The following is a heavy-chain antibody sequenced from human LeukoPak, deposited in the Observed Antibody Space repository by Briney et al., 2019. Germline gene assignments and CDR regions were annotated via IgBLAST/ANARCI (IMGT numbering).Heavy chain of an antibody. CDR3: ARTGSGSYRAAFDI. CDR2: IIPIFGTA. J-gene: IGHJ3*02. CDR1: GGTFSSYA. D-gene: IGHD1-26*01. V-gene: IGHV1-69*13. Sequence: ASVKVSCKGSGGTFSSYAISWVRQAPGQGLEWMGGIIPIFGTANYAQKFQGRVTITADESTSTAYMELSSLRSEDTAVYYCARTGSGSYRAAFDIWGQGTMVTVSS.